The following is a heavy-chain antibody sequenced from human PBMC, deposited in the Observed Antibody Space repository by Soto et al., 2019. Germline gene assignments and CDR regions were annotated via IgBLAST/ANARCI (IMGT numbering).Heavy chain of an antibody. Sequence: GGSLRLSCAASGFTFSSYGMHWVRQAPGKGLEWVAVISYDGSNKYYADSVKGRFTISRDNSKNTLYLQMNSLRAEDTAVYYCAKGGRVRGVIKRPDDAFDIWGQGTMVTVSS. V-gene: IGHV3-30*18. CDR2: ISYDGSNK. CDR3: AKGGRVRGVIKRPDDAFDI. J-gene: IGHJ3*02. D-gene: IGHD3-10*01. CDR1: GFTFSSYG.